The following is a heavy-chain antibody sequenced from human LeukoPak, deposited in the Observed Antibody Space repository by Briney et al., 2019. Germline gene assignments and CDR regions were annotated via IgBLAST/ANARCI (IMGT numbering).Heavy chain of an antibody. CDR1: GFTFSSYS. D-gene: IGHD2-15*01. Sequence: PGGSLRLSCAASGFTFSSYSMNWVRQAPGKGLEWVSSIISSGTYIYYADSVKGRFTISRDNAKNSLYLQMNSLRAEDTAVYYCARDGVVVAATPGTFDYWGQGTLVTVSS. CDR3: ARDGVVVAATPGTFDY. CDR2: IISSGTYI. V-gene: IGHV3-21*01. J-gene: IGHJ4*02.